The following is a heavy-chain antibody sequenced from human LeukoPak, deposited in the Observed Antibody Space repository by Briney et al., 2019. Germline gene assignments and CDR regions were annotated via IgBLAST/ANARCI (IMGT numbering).Heavy chain of an antibody. CDR1: GYTFASYD. V-gene: IGHV1-8*01. CDR2: MNPNSGNT. D-gene: IGHD2-2*01. CDR3: ARSKRACWSGTSGYFLGY. J-gene: IGHJ4*02. Sequence: ASVKVSCKASGYTFASYDINWVRQATGQGLEWMGWMNPNSGNTGYAQKFQGRVTMTRNTSISTAYMELSSLRSEDTAVYYCARSKRACWSGTSGYFLGYSGQGTLGIGSS.